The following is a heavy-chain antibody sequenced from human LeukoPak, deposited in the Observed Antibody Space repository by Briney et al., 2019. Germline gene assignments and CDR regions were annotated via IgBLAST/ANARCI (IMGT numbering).Heavy chain of an antibody. CDR3: AKDCCEGELVFGY. J-gene: IGHJ4*02. CDR1: GFTFSSYA. Sequence: GGSLRLSCAAPGFTFSSYAMSWVRQAPGKGLDWVSAISGSGGSTYYADSVKGRFTISRDNSKNTLYLQMNSLRAEDTAVYYCAKDCCEGELVFGYWGQGTLVTVSS. CDR2: ISGSGGST. V-gene: IGHV3-23*01. D-gene: IGHD1-26*01.